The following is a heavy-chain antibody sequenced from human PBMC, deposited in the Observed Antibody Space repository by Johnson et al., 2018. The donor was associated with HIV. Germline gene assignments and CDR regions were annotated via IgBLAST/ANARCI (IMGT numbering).Heavy chain of an antibody. D-gene: IGHD2-2*01. CDR2: ISWNSGSI. CDR3: ARETRDDAFDI. V-gene: IGHV3-9*01. J-gene: IGHJ3*02. CDR1: GFTLSRYD. Sequence: VQLVESGGGLVQPGGSLRLSCAASGFTLSRYDMHWVRQAPGKGLEWVSGISWNSGSIGYADSVKGRFTISRDNAKNSLYLQMNNLRAEDTAMYYCARETRDDAFDIWGQGTMVTVSS.